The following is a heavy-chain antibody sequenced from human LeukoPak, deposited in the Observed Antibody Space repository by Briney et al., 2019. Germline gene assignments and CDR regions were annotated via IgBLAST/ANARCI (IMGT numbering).Heavy chain of an antibody. V-gene: IGHV3-23*01. J-gene: IGHJ3*02. CDR3: AKEYDSSGYALNDAFDI. CDR1: GFTFSSYA. Sequence: GGSLRLSCAASGFTFSSYAMSWVRQAPGKGLEWVSAISGSGGSPYYADSVKGRFTISRDNSKNTLYLQMNSLRAEDTAVYYCAKEYDSSGYALNDAFDIWGQGTMVTVSS. D-gene: IGHD3-22*01. CDR2: ISGSGGSP.